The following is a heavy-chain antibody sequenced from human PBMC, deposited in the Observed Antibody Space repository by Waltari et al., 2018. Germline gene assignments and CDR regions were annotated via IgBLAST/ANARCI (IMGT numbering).Heavy chain of an antibody. Sequence: EVQLVESGGNLVQPVWSLSLSCAPSGFTFRNYWMTWVRQAPGKGLEGVANINEDGSKKIYAASVKGRRSISRDNAKNSLYLQMNSLSGEDSAVYFCARAGFVAGFDVWGQGTTVTVSS. V-gene: IGHV3-7*01. CDR1: GFTFRNYW. CDR2: INEDGSKK. J-gene: IGHJ6*02. D-gene: IGHD2-15*01. CDR3: ARAGFVAGFDV.